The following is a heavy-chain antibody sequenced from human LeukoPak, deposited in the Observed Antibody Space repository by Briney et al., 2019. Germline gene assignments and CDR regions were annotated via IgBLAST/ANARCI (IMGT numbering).Heavy chain of an antibody. CDR1: GYKFTGYY. D-gene: IGHD5-18*01. CDR3: AREIGGILVFDY. CDR2: INPNSGDS. V-gene: IGHV1-2*02. Sequence: ASVTVSCKASGYKFTGYYMHWVRQAPGQGLEWMGWINPNSGDSHHAQKFQGRVTMTRDTSISTAYMELSRLRSDDTAVYYCAREIGGILVFDYWGQGTLVTVSS. J-gene: IGHJ4*02.